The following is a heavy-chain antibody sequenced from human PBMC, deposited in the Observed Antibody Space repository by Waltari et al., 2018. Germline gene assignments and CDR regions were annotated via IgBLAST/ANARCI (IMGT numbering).Heavy chain of an antibody. Sequence: QVQLQQWGAGLLKPSETLSLTCAVYGGSFSGYYWSWIRQPPGKGLEWIGEINHSGSTNYNPSLKSRVTIAVDTSKNQFSLKLSSVTAADTAVYYCARSGYYGSGRPRTAGIYYFDYWGQGTLVTVSS. CDR1: GGSFSGYY. D-gene: IGHD3-10*01. V-gene: IGHV4-34*01. CDR3: ARSGYYGSGRPRTAGIYYFDY. J-gene: IGHJ4*02. CDR2: INHSGST.